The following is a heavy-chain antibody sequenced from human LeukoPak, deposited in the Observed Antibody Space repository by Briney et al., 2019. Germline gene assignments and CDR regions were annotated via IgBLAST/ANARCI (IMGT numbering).Heavy chain of an antibody. Sequence: RGESLKISCKGSGYSFTSYWIGWVRQMPGKGLEWMGIIYPGDSDTRYSPSFQGQVTISADKSISTAYLQWSSLKASDTAMYYCARRYCSSTSCPRGDAFDIWGQGTMVTVSS. CDR1: GYSFTSYW. CDR2: IYPGDSDT. J-gene: IGHJ3*02. D-gene: IGHD2-2*01. CDR3: ARRYCSSTSCPRGDAFDI. V-gene: IGHV5-51*01.